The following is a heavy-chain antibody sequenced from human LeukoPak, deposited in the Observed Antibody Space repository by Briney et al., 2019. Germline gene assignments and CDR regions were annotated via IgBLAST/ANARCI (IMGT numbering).Heavy chain of an antibody. V-gene: IGHV3-7*03. Sequence: GGSLRLSCAASGFTFSNYWMSWVRQAPGKGLEWVANIKQDGSEKYHVDPVKGRFTISRDNAKNSLYLQMSNLRAEDTAVYFCARGGGLDVWGQGATVTVSS. J-gene: IGHJ6*02. CDR3: ARGGGLDV. CDR2: IKQDGSEK. D-gene: IGHD3-16*01. CDR1: GFTFSNYW.